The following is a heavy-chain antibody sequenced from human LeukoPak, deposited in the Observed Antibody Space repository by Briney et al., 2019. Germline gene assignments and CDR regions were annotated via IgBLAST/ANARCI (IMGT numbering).Heavy chain of an antibody. Sequence: ASVKVSCKASGGTFSSYAISWVRQAPGQGLEWMGGIIPIFGTANYAQKFKGRVTITADKSTSTAYMELSSLRSEDTAVYYCARDLNYSSRRLLGYWGQGTLVTVSS. V-gene: IGHV1-69*06. CDR2: IIPIFGTA. D-gene: IGHD6-13*01. CDR3: ARDLNYSSRRLLGY. CDR1: GGTFSSYA. J-gene: IGHJ4*02.